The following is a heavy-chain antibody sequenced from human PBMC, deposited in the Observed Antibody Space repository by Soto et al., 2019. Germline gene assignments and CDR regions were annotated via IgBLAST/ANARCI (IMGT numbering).Heavy chain of an antibody. CDR1: GGTFSSYT. CDR3: ARDDGLAYCGGDCYS. D-gene: IGHD2-21*02. CDR2: IIPILGIA. Sequence: QVQLVQSGAEVKKPGSSVKVSCKASGGTFSSYTISWVRQAPGQGREWMGRIIPILGIANYAQKFQGRVTIPADNSTSTAYMELSSLRSEDTAVYYCARDDGLAYCGGDCYSWGQGTLVTVSS. J-gene: IGHJ4*02. V-gene: IGHV1-69*02.